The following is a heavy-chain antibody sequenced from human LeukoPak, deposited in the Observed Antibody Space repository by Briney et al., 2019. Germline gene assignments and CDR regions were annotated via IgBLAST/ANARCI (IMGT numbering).Heavy chain of an antibody. CDR1: GYSITNAYY. V-gene: IGHV4-38-2*02. D-gene: IGHD6-13*01. Sequence: SETLSLTCTVSGYSITNAYYWGWIRQPPGKGLEWIGSIYHSGSTYYNPSLKSRVTISVDTSKNQFSLKLSSVTAADTAVYYCARGGSGYSSSWYDGYFDYWGQGTLVTVSS. CDR2: IYHSGST. CDR3: ARGGSGYSSSWYDGYFDY. J-gene: IGHJ4*02.